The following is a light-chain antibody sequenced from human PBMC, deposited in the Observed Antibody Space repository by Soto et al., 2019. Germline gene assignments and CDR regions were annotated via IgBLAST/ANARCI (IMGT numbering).Light chain of an antibody. Sequence: DIQMTQSPSSLSASVGDRVTITCRASQTISTYLNWYQQKLGKAPRLLIYDASSLLSGVPSRFSGSGSGTDFTLTIASLQPEDFSTYYCQQSDSTPYTFGQGTKVDIK. V-gene: IGKV1-39*01. CDR1: QTISTY. CDR3: QQSDSTPYT. CDR2: DAS. J-gene: IGKJ2*01.